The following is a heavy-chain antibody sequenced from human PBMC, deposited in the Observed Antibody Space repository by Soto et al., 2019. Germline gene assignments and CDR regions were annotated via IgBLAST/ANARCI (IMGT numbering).Heavy chain of an antibody. CDR1: GGSIRYYF. V-gene: IGHV4-59*01. J-gene: IGHJ4*02. Sequence: SETLPLTFTVSGGSIRYYFWTWIRQPPGKGLEWIGYIYYSGRTNYNPSLKSRVSISVDTSKNHFSLQLRSVTAAETAIYYCARHALQYYDSDGRHAGWRPGTLVTVPS. CDR2: IYYSGRT. D-gene: IGHD3-16*01. CDR3: ARHALQYYDSDGRHAG.